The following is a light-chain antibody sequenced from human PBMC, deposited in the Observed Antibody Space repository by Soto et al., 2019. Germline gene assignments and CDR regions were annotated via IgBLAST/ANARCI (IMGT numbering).Light chain of an antibody. Sequence: EIVLTQSPCTLSLSPGERATLSCRASQSVSSSYLAWYQQKPGQAPRLLIYGASSRATGIQDRFSGSGSGTAFTLTISRLETEDFAVYYCQQYGSSPFTFGPGTKVDIK. CDR3: QQYGSSPFT. J-gene: IGKJ3*01. CDR2: GAS. V-gene: IGKV3-20*01. CDR1: QSVSSSY.